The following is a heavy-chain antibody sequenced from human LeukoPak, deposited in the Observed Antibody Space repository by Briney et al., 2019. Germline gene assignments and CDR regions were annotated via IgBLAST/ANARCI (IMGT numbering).Heavy chain of an antibody. Sequence: GASVKVSCKASGGTFSSYAISWVRQAPGQGLEWMGRIIPILGIANYAQKFQGRVTITADKSTSTAHMKLSSLRSEDTAVYYCARADGSYHFDYWGQGTLVTVSS. CDR2: IIPILGIA. D-gene: IGHD1-26*01. CDR3: ARADGSYHFDY. J-gene: IGHJ4*02. V-gene: IGHV1-69*04. CDR1: GGTFSSYA.